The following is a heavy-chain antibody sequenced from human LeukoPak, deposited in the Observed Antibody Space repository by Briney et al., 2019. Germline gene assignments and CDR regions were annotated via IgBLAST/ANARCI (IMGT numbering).Heavy chain of an antibody. J-gene: IGHJ6*03. CDR3: AKTPYCSSTSCYYYYYMDV. D-gene: IGHD2-2*01. CDR2: IYYSGST. V-gene: IGHV4-30-4*08. Sequence: PSQTLSLTCTVSGGSISSGDYYWSWIRQPPGKGLEWIGYIYYSGSTYYNPSLKSRATISVDTSKNQFSLKLSSVTAADTAVYYCAKTPYCSSTSCYYYYYMDVWGKGTTVTVSS. CDR1: GGSISSGDYY.